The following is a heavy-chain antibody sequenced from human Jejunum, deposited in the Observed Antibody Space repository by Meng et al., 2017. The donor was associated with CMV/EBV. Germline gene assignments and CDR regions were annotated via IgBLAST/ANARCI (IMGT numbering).Heavy chain of an antibody. CDR1: GVSIGSGDYY. D-gene: IGHD3-3*01. CDR2: IHDTGST. CDR3: ARGSIFVSFDS. Sequence: VQLQEWGPGLWKPSQTRFLTCPVSGVSIGSGDYYWSWIRQPPGKGLEWIGYIHDTGSTYYNPYLKSRVDISLGTSRNHFSLTLSSVTAEDTAVYFCARGSIFVSFDSWGQGTLVTVSS. V-gene: IGHV4-30-4*08. J-gene: IGHJ4*02.